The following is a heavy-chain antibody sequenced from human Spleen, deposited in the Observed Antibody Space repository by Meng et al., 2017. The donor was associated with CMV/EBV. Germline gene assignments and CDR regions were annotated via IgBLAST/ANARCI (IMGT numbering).Heavy chain of an antibody. V-gene: IGHV3-30*02. CDR3: AKDLGLGYDAFDI. J-gene: IGHJ3*02. Sequence: AASGFTVSSYGMHWVRQAPGKGLEWVAFIRYDGSNKYYADSVKGRFTISRDNSKNTLYLQMNSLRAEDTAVYYCAKDLGLGYDAFDIWGQGTMVTVSS. CDR2: IRYDGSNK. D-gene: IGHD3/OR15-3a*01. CDR1: GFTVSSYG.